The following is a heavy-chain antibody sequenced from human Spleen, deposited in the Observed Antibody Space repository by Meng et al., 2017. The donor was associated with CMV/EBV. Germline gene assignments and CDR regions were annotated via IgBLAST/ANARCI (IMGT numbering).Heavy chain of an antibody. CDR3: ARDLFTSGWYGWGWFDP. Sequence: ASVKVSCKASGYTFNDYYISWVRQAPGQGLEWMGWINPNTGDTSYAQKFQGTVTMTRDTSTSTVYMELRSLRSDDTAVYYCARDLFTSGWYGWGWFDPWGQGTLVTVSS. CDR1: GYTFNDYY. V-gene: IGHV1-2*02. D-gene: IGHD6-19*01. J-gene: IGHJ5*02. CDR2: INPNTGDT.